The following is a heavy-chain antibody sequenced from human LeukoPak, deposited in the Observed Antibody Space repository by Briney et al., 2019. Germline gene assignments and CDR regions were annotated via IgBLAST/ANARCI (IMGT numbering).Heavy chain of an antibody. CDR2: IYTSGST. D-gene: IGHD1-1*01. CDR3: ARAAWRGPYYYYGMDV. J-gene: IGHJ6*02. V-gene: IGHV4-4*07. CDR1: GGSISSYY. Sequence: PSETLSLTCTVSGGSISSYYWSWIRQPAGKGLEWIGRIYTSGSTNYNPSLKSRVTISVDTSKNQFSLKLSSVTAADTAVYYCARAAWRGPYYYYGMDVWGQGTTVTVSS.